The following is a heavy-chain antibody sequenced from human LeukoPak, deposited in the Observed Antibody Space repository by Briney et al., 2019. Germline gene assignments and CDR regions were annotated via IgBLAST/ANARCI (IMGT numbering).Heavy chain of an antibody. V-gene: IGHV4-4*09. D-gene: IGHD3-16*02. CDR1: GGSTSSYY. CDR3: ARGGSYRGYMDV. Sequence: SETLSLTCTVSGGSTSSYYWSWIRQPPGKGLEWIGYIYTSGSTNYNPSLKSRVTISVDTSKNQFSLKLSSVTAADTAVYYCARGGSYRGYMDVWGKGTTVTVSS. CDR2: IYTSGST. J-gene: IGHJ6*03.